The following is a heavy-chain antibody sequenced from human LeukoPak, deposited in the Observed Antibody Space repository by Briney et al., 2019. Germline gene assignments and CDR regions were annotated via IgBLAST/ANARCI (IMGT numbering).Heavy chain of an antibody. V-gene: IGHV3-33*06. D-gene: IGHD1-14*01. Sequence: GRSLRLSCAASGFTFSSYGMHWVRQAPGKGLEWVAVIWYDGSNKYYADSVKGRFTISRDNSKNTLYLQMNSLRAEDTAVYYCAKSGEPMDDYWGQGTLVTVSS. J-gene: IGHJ4*02. CDR2: IWYDGSNK. CDR1: GFTFSSYG. CDR3: AKSGEPMDDY.